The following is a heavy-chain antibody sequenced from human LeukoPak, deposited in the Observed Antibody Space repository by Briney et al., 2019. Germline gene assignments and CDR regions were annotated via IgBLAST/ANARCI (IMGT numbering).Heavy chain of an antibody. CDR3: ARYRAAVGFDY. CDR2: ISNNGGST. CDR1: GFTFSSYA. J-gene: IGHJ4*02. Sequence: GGSLRLSCAASGFTFSSYAMHWVRQAPGKGLEYVSAISNNGGSTYYANSMKGRFTISRDNSKSTLYLQMGSLRVEDMAVYYCARYRAAVGFDYWGQGTLVTVSS. D-gene: IGHD6-13*01. V-gene: IGHV3-64*01.